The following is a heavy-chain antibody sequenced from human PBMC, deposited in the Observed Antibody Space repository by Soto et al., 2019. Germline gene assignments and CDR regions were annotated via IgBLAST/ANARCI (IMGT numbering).Heavy chain of an antibody. Sequence: QFQLVQSGAEVKKPGASVTVSCKASGYTFTNYGINWVRQAPGQGLEWMGWISAYSGHTNYAQKLQDRVTMTTDTSTSTAYMELRSLRSDDTAVYYCARRPHLADNVELDYWGQGTLVTVSS. V-gene: IGHV1-18*01. CDR1: GYTFTNYG. CDR3: ARRPHLADNVELDY. D-gene: IGHD6-19*01. CDR2: ISAYSGHT. J-gene: IGHJ4*02.